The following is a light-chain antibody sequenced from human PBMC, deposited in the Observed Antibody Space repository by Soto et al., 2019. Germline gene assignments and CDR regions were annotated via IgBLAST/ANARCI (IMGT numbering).Light chain of an antibody. V-gene: IGKV3-20*01. CDR2: GAS. CDR1: QSVSSSY. J-gene: IGKJ5*01. CDR3: QQIT. Sequence: EIVFTQSPGTLSLSPGGRATLSCRASQSVSSSYLAWYQQKPGQAPRLLIYGASSRATGIPDRFSGSGSGTDFTLTISRLEPEDFAVYYCQQITFGQGTRLEIK.